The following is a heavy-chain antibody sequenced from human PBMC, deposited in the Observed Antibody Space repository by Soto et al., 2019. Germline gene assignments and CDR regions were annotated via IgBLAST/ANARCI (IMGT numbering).Heavy chain of an antibody. CDR2: IYYSGRT. CDR3: AASRGYCSGGSCYAWVFDS. CDR1: GASINSYY. V-gene: IGHV4-59*01. Sequence: QVQLQESGPGLVKPSETLSLTCTVSGASINSYYWSWIRQPPGKGLEWIGYIYYSGRTNYRPSLKSRVTISVDTSRNQFSRKLSSVTAADTAVYYCAASRGYCSGGSCYAWVFDSWGQGTLVTVSS. D-gene: IGHD2-15*01. J-gene: IGHJ4*02.